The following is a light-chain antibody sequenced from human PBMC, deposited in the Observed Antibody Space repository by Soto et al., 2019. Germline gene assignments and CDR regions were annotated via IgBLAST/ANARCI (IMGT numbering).Light chain of an antibody. J-gene: IGLJ2*01. V-gene: IGLV1-47*01. CDR3: AAWDDSLSGVV. CDR2: RNS. Sequence: QPVLTQPPSASGTPGQRVTISCSGSSSNIGSNYVYWYQQLPGTVPQLLIYRNSERPSGVPDRFSGSKSGTSASLAISGLRSEDEADYYCAAWDDSLSGVVFGGGTQLTAL. CDR1: SSNIGSNY.